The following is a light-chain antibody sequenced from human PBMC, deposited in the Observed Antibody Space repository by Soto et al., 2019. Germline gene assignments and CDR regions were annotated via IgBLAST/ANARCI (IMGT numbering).Light chain of an antibody. CDR3: AAWDDRLNGAL. CDR1: SSIIVINS. V-gene: IGLV1-44*01. J-gene: IGLJ1*01. CDR2: SDT. Sequence: QSVLTQPPSASGTPGQRVTMSCSGGSSIIVINSVSWYQHLPGSFPQLLIFSDTLRVSGVAVRFSGSKSGTSASLAISGLQSDDEADYYCAAWDDRLNGALFGTGTKVTVL.